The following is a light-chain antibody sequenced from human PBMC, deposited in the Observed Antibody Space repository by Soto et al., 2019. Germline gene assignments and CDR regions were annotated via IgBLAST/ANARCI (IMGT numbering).Light chain of an antibody. V-gene: IGKV3-15*01. CDR1: QSVSNN. J-gene: IGKJ5*01. Sequence: DIVMTRSPATLSVSPGERATLSCRASQSVSNNLAWFQQKPGQAPRLLIYGASTRATGIPARFSGSGSGTEFTLTISSLQSEDFAVYYCQQYNNWPPVTFGQGTRLDIK. CDR3: QQYNNWPPVT. CDR2: GAS.